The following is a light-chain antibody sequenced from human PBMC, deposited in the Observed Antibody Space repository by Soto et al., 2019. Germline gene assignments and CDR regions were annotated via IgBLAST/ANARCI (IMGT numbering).Light chain of an antibody. J-gene: IGKJ2*01. V-gene: IGKV3-20*01. CDR1: QSVSSSY. Sequence: EIVLTQSPCTLSLSPGERATLSCRASQSVSSSYFAWYQQKPGQTPRLLIYGASSKATSIPDRFSGSGSGTDFTITISRLEPGDFAVYFCQQYGRSPYTFGQGTKLEIK. CDR2: GAS. CDR3: QQYGRSPYT.